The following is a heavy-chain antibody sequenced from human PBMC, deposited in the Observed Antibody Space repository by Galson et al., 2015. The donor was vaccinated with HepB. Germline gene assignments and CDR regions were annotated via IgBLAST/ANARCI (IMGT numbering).Heavy chain of an antibody. J-gene: IGHJ3*02. CDR2: ISTSASTI. CDR3: TRGPGEDGFDI. CDR1: GFTFSTYE. Sequence: SLRLSCAASGFTFSTYEMNWVRQAPGKGLEWVSYISTSASTIYYADSVKGRFTSSRDNAKNSLYLQMNSLRAEDTAVYYCTRGPGEDGFDIWGQGTMVTVSS. D-gene: IGHD3-16*01. V-gene: IGHV3-48*03.